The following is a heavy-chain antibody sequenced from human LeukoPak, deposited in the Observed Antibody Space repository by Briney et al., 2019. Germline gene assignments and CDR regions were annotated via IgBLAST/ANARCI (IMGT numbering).Heavy chain of an antibody. CDR3: AKDPQRWLQFSGDY. V-gene: IGHV3-7*01. CDR2: IKQDGSEK. CDR1: GFTFSSYW. Sequence: GGSLRLSCAASGFTFSSYWMCWVRQAPGKGLEWVANIKQDGSEKYYVDSVKGRFTISRDNAKNSLYLQMNSLRAEDTAVYYCAKDPQRWLQFSGDYWGQGTLVTVSS. J-gene: IGHJ4*02. D-gene: IGHD5-24*01.